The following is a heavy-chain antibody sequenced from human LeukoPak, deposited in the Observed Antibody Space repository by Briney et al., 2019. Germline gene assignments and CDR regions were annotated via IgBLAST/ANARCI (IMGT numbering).Heavy chain of an antibody. J-gene: IGHJ4*02. CDR3: AGGVQGDFWSGYYRH. V-gene: IGHV1-8*01. D-gene: IGHD3-3*01. CDR2: MNPNSGNT. CDR1: GYTFTSYD. Sequence: ASVKVSCKASGYTFTSYDINWVQQATGQGLEWMGWMNPNSGNTGYAQKFQGRVTMTRNTSISTAYMELSSLRSEDTAVYYCAGGVQGDFWSGYYRHWGQGTLVTVSS.